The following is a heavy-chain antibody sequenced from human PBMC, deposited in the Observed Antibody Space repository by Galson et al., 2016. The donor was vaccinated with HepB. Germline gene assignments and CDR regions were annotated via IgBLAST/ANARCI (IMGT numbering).Heavy chain of an antibody. V-gene: IGHV3-74*01. J-gene: IGHJ4*02. Sequence: SLRLSCAASGFTFGHYWMHWVRQAPGKEPVWVSRIANDGSRIAYDSSVKGRFTISRDNAESAVYLQMNSLRGEDTAVYYCVRGPEQGAAKWELLAYWGQGTLVTVSP. CDR1: GFTFGHYW. CDR2: IANDGSRI. D-gene: IGHD1-26*01. CDR3: VRGPEQGAAKWELLAY.